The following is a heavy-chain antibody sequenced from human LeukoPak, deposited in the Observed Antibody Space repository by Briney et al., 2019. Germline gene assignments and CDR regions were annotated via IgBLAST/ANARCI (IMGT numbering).Heavy chain of an antibody. J-gene: IGHJ3*02. D-gene: IGHD2-15*01. CDR1: GFTFSAYS. Sequence: SGGSLRLSCAASGFTFSAYSMNWVRQAPGQGLEWVSSITSSSSSTYYADSVKGRFTISRDNAKNSLYLQMNILRAEDTAVYFCARFESCQCYDVFDIWGQGTMVTVSS. V-gene: IGHV3-21*01. CDR3: ARFESCQCYDVFDI. CDR2: ITSSSSST.